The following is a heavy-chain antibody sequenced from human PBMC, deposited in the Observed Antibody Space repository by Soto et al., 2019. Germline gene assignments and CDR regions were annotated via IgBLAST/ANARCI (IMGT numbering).Heavy chain of an antibody. CDR1: GFTFSSYG. CDR3: AKDGNYYYGMDV. J-gene: IGHJ6*02. V-gene: IGHV3-30*18. CDR2: ISYDGSNN. Sequence: QVQLVESGGGVVQPGRSLRLSCAASGFTFSSYGMHWVRQAPGKGLEWVAVISYDGSNNYYADSVKGRFTISRDNSKNPLYLQMNSLRAEDTAVYSCAKDGNYYYGMDVWGQGTTVTVSS.